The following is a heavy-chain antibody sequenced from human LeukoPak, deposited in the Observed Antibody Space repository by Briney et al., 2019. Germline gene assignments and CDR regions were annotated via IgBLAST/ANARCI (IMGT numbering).Heavy chain of an antibody. CDR2: ICNSGGGT. D-gene: IGHD6-13*01. V-gene: IGHV3-23*01. Sequence: GGSLRLSCAASGFTFSSFAMSWVRLAPGKGLEWVSSICNSGGGTYYAESVKGRFTISRDNSKNTLYLQMSSLRAEDTAIYYCARAAYSSSWYYFEYWGQGTLVTVSS. CDR3: ARAAYSSSWYYFEY. CDR1: GFTFSSFA. J-gene: IGHJ4*02.